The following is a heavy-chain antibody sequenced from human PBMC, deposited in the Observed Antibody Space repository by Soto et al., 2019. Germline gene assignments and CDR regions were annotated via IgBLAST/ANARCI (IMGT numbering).Heavy chain of an antibody. J-gene: IGHJ4*02. D-gene: IGHD7-27*01. V-gene: IGHV3-23*01. CDR2: ISGSSTDS. CDR3: ARDLNWGIDY. CDR1: GFTFSSYA. Sequence: GGSLRLSCTASGFTFSSYAMSWVRQAPGKGLEWVSSISGSSTDSNHADSVKGRLTISRDNAKNSVYLQMNSLRDEDTAIYYCARDLNWGIDYWGQGALVTVSS.